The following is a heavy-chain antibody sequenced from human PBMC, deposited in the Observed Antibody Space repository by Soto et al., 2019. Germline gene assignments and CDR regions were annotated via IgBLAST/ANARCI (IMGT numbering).Heavy chain of an antibody. D-gene: IGHD7-27*01. V-gene: IGHV4-59*08. J-gene: IGHJ4*02. CDR1: GYSISTDY. CDR3: AKNWNWGSLVH. CDR2: IYYGGST. Sequence: PSETLSLTYTVSGYSISTDYWSWIRQSPGKGLEWIGFIYYGGSTNYNPSLKSRVTISVDTPKNQFSLKLSSVTAADTAVYYCAKNWNWGSLVHWGQGTLVTVS.